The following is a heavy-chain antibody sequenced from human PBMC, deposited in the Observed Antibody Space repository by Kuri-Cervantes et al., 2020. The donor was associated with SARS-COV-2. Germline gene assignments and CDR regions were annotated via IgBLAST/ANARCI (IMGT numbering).Heavy chain of an antibody. CDR2: IYPSDSDT. CDR1: GYSFTSYW. D-gene: IGHD1-26*01. J-gene: IGHJ4*02. Sequence: GGSLRLSCKGSGYSFTSYWIGWVRQMPGKGLEWMGIIYPSDSDTRYNPSFQGQVTISADKSISTAYLQWSSLKASDTAMYYVARSELGANTYLDYWGQGTLVTVSS. V-gene: IGHV5-51*01. CDR3: ARSELGANTYLDY.